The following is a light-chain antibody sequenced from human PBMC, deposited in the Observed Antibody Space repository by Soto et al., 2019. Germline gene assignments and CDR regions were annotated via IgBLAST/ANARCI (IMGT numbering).Light chain of an antibody. V-gene: IGLV1-44*01. CDR2: NND. J-gene: IGLJ1*01. CDR1: SSNIGTYT. CDR3: AAWDDSLNGLYV. Sequence: QSVLTQPPSASGTPGQRVTISCSGGSSNIGTYTVNWYQQLPGTAPKLLIYNNDQRPSGVPDRFSGFKSGTAASLAISGLQSEDEAEYYCAAWDDSLNGLYVFGTATKVTVL.